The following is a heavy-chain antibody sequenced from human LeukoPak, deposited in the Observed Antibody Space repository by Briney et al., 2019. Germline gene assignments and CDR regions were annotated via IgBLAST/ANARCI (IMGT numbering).Heavy chain of an antibody. V-gene: IGHV1-18*01. J-gene: IGHJ5*02. CDR1: GYTFTSYG. CDR2: ISAYNGNT. D-gene: IGHD3-10*01. CDR3: ARVLWFGELSLTRGFDP. Sequence: ASVKVSCKASGYTFTSYGISWVRQAPGQGLERMGWISAYNGNTNYAQKLQGRVTMTTDTSTSTAYMELRSLRSDDTAVYYCARVLWFGELSLTRGFDPWGQGTLVTVSS.